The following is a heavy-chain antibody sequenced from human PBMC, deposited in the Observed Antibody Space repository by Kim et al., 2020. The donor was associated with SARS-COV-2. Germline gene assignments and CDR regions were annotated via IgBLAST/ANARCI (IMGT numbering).Heavy chain of an antibody. CDR1: GFTFSSYG. V-gene: IGHV3-33*08. CDR2: IWYDGSNK. J-gene: IGHJ6*02. CDR3: ARVGAVSSGYYYAYYYYGMDV. Sequence: GGSLRLSCAASGFTFSSYGMHWVRQAPGKGLEWVAVIWYDGSNKYYADSVKGRFTISRDNSKNTLYLQMNSLRAEDTAVYYCARVGAVSSGYYYAYYYYGMDVWGQGTTVTVSS. D-gene: IGHD3-22*01.